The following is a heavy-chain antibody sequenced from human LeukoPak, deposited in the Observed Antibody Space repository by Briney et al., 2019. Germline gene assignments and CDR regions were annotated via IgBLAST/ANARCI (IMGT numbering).Heavy chain of an antibody. CDR3: ARAGWLRRYFDY. D-gene: IGHD5-24*01. Sequence: SETLSLTCTVYGGSFSGSSWTWIRQPPGKGLEWIGEINHSEKTNYNPSLKSRVTISVDKSKNQFSLKLSSVTAADTAVYYCARAGWLRRYFDYWGQGTLVTVSS. V-gene: IGHV4-34*01. CDR2: INHSEKT. J-gene: IGHJ4*02. CDR1: GGSFSGSS.